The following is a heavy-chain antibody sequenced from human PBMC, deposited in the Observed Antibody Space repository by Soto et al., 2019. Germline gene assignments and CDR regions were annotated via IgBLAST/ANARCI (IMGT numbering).Heavy chain of an antibody. Sequence: ASVKVSCKASGYTFSSYAMHWVRQAPGQRLEWMGWINAGNGNTIYSPKLQDRLTITRDTSASTVYMELSSLRSEDTTLYYCARGQCSSASCFYFDYWGQGSLVTVSS. V-gene: IGHV1-3*01. J-gene: IGHJ4*02. CDR3: ARGQCSSASCFYFDY. CDR1: GYTFSSYA. D-gene: IGHD2-2*01. CDR2: INAGNGNT.